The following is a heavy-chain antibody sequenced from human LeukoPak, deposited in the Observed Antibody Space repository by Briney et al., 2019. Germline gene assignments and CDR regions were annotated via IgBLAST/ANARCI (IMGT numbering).Heavy chain of an antibody. D-gene: IGHD3-22*01. CDR1: GGSISSSSYY. CDR3: ARSAGGWLLLPGDY. V-gene: IGHV4-39*01. CDR2: IYYSGST. J-gene: IGHJ4*02. Sequence: SETLSLTCTVSGGSISSSSYYWGWIRQPPGKGLEWIGSIYYSGSTYYNPSLKSRVTISVDTSKNQFSLKLSSVTAADTAVYYCARSAGGWLLLPGDYWGQGTLVTVSS.